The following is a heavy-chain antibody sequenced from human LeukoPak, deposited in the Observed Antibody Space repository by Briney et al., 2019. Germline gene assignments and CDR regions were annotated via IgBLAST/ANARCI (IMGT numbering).Heavy chain of an antibody. Sequence: SVKVSCKASGGTFSSYAISWVRQAPGQGLEWMGGIIPIFGTANYAQKFQGRVTITADESTSTAYMELSGLRSEDTAVYYCAREYCSGGSCSLYYFDYWGQGTLVTVSS. V-gene: IGHV1-69*13. J-gene: IGHJ4*02. CDR3: AREYCSGGSCSLYYFDY. CDR2: IIPIFGTA. CDR1: GGTFSSYA. D-gene: IGHD2-15*01.